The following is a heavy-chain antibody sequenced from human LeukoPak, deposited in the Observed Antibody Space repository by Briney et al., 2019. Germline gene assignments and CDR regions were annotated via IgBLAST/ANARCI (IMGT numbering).Heavy chain of an antibody. Sequence: ASVKVSCKAPGYTFTSYAMNWVRQAPGQGLEWMGWINPNSGGTNYAQKFQGRVTMTRDTSISTAYMELSRLRSDDTAVYYCARGRDRLIGGEFRDWFDPLGQGTLVTVSS. CDR1: GYTFTSYA. CDR3: ARGRDRLIGGEFRDWFDP. CDR2: INPNSGGT. V-gene: IGHV1-2*02. D-gene: IGHD3-16*01. J-gene: IGHJ5*02.